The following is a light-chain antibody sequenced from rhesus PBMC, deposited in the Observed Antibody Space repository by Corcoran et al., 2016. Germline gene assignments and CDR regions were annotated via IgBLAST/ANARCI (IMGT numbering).Light chain of an antibody. CDR3: QHGYGTPLT. CDR2: KAS. CDR1: ENVNNY. V-gene: IGKV1-74*01. Sequence: DIQMTQSPSSLSASVGDRVTITCRASENVNNYLNWYQQKPGKAPKILIYKASTLQSGVPSRFSGSGTRTDYTFTISRLQPEDVATYYCQHGYGTPLTFGGGTKVEIK. J-gene: IGKJ4*01.